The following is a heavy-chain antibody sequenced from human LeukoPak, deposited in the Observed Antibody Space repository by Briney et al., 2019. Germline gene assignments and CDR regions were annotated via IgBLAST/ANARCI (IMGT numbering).Heavy chain of an antibody. CDR1: GGSISSYY. D-gene: IGHD3-22*01. CDR2: IYYSGST. J-gene: IGHJ4*02. Sequence: SETLSLTCTVSGGSISSYYWSWIRQPPGKGLEWIGYIYYSGSTNYNPSLKSRVTISVDTSENQFSLKLSSVTAADTAVYYCAGLHYDIHYDSSGYYYFDYWGQGTLVTVSS. V-gene: IGHV4-59*01. CDR3: AGLHYDIHYDSSGYYYFDY.